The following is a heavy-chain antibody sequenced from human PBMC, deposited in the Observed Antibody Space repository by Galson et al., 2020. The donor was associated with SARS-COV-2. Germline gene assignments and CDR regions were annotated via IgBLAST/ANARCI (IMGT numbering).Heavy chain of an antibody. CDR2: ISSSSSYI. CDR1: GFTFSSYS. CDR3: AKSPPHWYDFQH. Sequence: GESLKISCAASGFTFSSYSMNWVRQAPGKGLEWVSSISSSSSYIYYADSVKGRFTISRDNAKNSLYLQMNSLRAEDTAVYYCAKSPPHWYDFQHWGQGTLVTVSS. D-gene: IGHD6-13*01. J-gene: IGHJ1*01. V-gene: IGHV3-21*01.